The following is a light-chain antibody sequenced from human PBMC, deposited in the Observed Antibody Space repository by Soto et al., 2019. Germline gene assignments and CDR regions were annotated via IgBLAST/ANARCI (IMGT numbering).Light chain of an antibody. V-gene: IGLV1-47*01. J-gene: IGLJ7*01. Sequence: QSVLTQPPSASGTPGQRVTISCSGSSSNIGSNYVYWYQQLPGTAPKLLIYRNNQRPSGVPDRFSGSKSGTSASLAISGLRSEDEADYYCAAGDDSLSGSAVFGGGTQLTVL. CDR2: RNN. CDR3: AAGDDSLSGSAV. CDR1: SSNIGSNY.